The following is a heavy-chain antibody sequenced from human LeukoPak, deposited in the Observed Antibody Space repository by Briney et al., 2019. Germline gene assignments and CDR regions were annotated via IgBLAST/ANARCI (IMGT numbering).Heavy chain of an antibody. Sequence: ASVNVSCKASGYTFTSYAINWVRQAPGQGLEWMGWISAYNGNTNYAQKLQGRVTMTTDTSTSTAYMELRSLRSDDTAVYYCARTYYFGPGSFEPPDYWGQGTLVTVSS. V-gene: IGHV1-18*01. CDR1: GYTFTSYA. D-gene: IGHD3-10*01. J-gene: IGHJ4*02. CDR3: ARTYYFGPGSFEPPDY. CDR2: ISAYNGNT.